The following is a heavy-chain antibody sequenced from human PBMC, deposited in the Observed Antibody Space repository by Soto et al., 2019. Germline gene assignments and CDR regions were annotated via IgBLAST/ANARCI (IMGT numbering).Heavy chain of an antibody. CDR2: IYYSGST. J-gene: IGHJ4*02. V-gene: IGHV4-30-4*01. CDR1: GGSISSGDYY. D-gene: IGHD6-19*01. Sequence: QVQLQESGPGLVKPSQTLSLTCTVSGGSISSGDYYWSWIRQPPGKGLEWIGYIYYSGSTYYNPALKSRVTISVDTSKNQFSLKLSSVTAADTAVYYCARGGKKGKDSGWYGGYWGQGTLVTVSS. CDR3: ARGGKKGKDSGWYGGY.